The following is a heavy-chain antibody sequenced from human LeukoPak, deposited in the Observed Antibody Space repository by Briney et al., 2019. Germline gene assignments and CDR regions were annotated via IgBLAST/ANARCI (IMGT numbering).Heavy chain of an antibody. J-gene: IGHJ1*01. CDR3: ARGFNHRDGYNK. V-gene: IGHV1-69*13. D-gene: IGHD5-24*01. CDR2: IIPIFGTA. CDR1: GGTFSSYA. Sequence: ASVKVSCKASGGTFSSYAISWVRQAPGQGLEWMGGIIPIFGTANYAQKFQGRVTITADESTSTAYMELSSLRAEDTAVYYCARGFNHRDGYNKWGQGTLVTVSS.